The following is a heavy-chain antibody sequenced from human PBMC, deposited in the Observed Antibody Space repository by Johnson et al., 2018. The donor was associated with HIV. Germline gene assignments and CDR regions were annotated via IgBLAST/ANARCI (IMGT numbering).Heavy chain of an antibody. CDR2: ISWNGGRT. CDR1: GSNFDDYG. V-gene: IGHV3-20*04. J-gene: IGHJ3*02. D-gene: IGHD1-26*01. Sequence: VQLVESGGGLVKPGGSLRLSCVASGSNFDDYGMSWVRQAPGKGLEWVSGISWNGGRTGHADSVKGRFTISRDNSKNMLYLQMTSLRAEDTAVYFCAKDRGEWELRMDALDIWGQGTMVTVSS. CDR3: AKDRGEWELRMDALDI.